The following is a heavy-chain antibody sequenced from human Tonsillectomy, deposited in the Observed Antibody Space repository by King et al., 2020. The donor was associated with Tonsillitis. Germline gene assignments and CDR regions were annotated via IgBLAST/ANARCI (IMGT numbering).Heavy chain of an antibody. D-gene: IGHD2/OR15-2a*01. CDR3: ARVGLWPEYYFDY. V-gene: IGHV4-59*01. Sequence: QLQESGPGLVKPSETLSLTCTVSGGSISSYYWSRIRQPPGKGLEWIGYIYYSGSTNYNPSLKSRLTISVDTSKNQFSLKLSSVTAADTAVYYCARVGLWPEYYFDYWGQGTLVTVSS. CDR1: GGSISSYY. CDR2: IYYSGST. J-gene: IGHJ4*02.